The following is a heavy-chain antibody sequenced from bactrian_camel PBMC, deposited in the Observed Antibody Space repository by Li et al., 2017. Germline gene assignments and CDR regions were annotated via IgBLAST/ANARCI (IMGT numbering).Heavy chain of an antibody. CDR3: AASFVPISSAGYCYTLDY. D-gene: IGHD2*01. CDR2: IDSDGNT. J-gene: IGHJ4*01. Sequence: DVQLVESGGGSVQAGGSLSLICEAPGYTDDVYCMGWFRQPPGKEREGVAAIDSDGNTRYTDSVKGRFTISKEGAKTTSYLHMNSLKPEDTAMYYCAASFVPISSAGYCYTLDYWGQGTQVTVS. CDR1: GYTDDVYC. V-gene: IGHV3S42*01.